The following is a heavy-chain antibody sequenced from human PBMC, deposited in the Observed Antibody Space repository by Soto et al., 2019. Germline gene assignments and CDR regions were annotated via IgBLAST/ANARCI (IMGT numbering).Heavy chain of an antibody. CDR1: GVTVSSNY. CDR3: AIHGNDYGGGYFDY. CDR2: IYSGGST. Sequence: EVQLVESGGGLVQPGGSLRLSCAASGVTVSSNYMSWVRQAPGKGLEWVSVIYSGGSTYYADSVKGRFTISRDNSKNTLYLQMNSMRAEDTAVDYSAIHGNDYGGGYFDYWGQGTLVTFSS. V-gene: IGHV3-66*04. D-gene: IGHD3-10*01. J-gene: IGHJ4*02.